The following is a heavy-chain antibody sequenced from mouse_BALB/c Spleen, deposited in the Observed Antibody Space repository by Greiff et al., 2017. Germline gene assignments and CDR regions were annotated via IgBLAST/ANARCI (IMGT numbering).Heavy chain of an antibody. CDR2: ISSGGST. CDR1: GFTFSSYA. Sequence: EVKLVESGGGLVKPGGSLKLSCAASGFTFSSYAMSWVRQTPEKRLEWVASISSGGSTYYPDSVKGRFTISRDNARNILYLQMSSLRSEDTAMYYCAREGGMSQAWFAYWGQGTLVTVSA. CDR3: AREGGMSQAWFAY. D-gene: IGHD2-10*02. V-gene: IGHV5-6-5*01. J-gene: IGHJ3*01.